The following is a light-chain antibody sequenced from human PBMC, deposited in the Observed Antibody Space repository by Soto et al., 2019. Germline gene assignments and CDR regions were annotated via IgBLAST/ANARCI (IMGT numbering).Light chain of an antibody. J-gene: IGKJ4*01. Sequence: EIVLTQSPGTLSLSPGERATLSCRASQSVTSNYLAWYQQKPGQAPRLLIYGASSRATGIPGRFSGSGSGTDFTLTISRLEPEDFAVYYCQQYGSSPSTFGGGTKVEIK. CDR3: QQYGSSPST. CDR1: QSVTSNY. V-gene: IGKV3-20*01. CDR2: GAS.